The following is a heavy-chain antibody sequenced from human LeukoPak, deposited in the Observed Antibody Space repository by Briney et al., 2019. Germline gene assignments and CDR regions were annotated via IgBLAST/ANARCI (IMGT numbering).Heavy chain of an antibody. CDR2: INHSGST. V-gene: IGHV4-34*01. Sequence: SETLSLTCAVYGGSFSGYYWSWIRLPPGKGLEWIGEINHSGSTNYNPSLKSRVTISVDTSKNQFSLKLSSVTAADTAVYYCARGVLKRTGTNRIAPRHNWFDPWGQGTLVTVSS. J-gene: IGHJ5*02. CDR3: ARGVLKRTGTNRIAPRHNWFDP. CDR1: GGSFSGYY. D-gene: IGHD1-14*01.